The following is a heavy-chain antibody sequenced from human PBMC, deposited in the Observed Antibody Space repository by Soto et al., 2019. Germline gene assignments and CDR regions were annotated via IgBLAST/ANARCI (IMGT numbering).Heavy chain of an antibody. CDR3: ARDGHCSGGSCSGLY. CDR2: IWYDGSNK. CDR1: GFTFSSYG. V-gene: IGHV3-33*01. Sequence: GGSLRLSCAASGFTFSSYGMHWVRQAPGKGLEWVAVIWYDGSNKYYADYVKGRFTISRDNSKSTLYLQMNSLRAEDTAVYYCARDGHCSGGSCSGLYWGQGT. J-gene: IGHJ4*02. D-gene: IGHD2-15*01.